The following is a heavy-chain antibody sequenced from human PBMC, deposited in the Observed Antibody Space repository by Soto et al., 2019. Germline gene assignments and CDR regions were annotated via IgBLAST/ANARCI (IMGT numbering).Heavy chain of an antibody. CDR3: ARDGRYCISTSCHPYYYYYGRDV. Sequence: ASVKVSCKASGYTFTSYYMHWVRQAPGQGLEWMGIINPSGGSTSYAQKFQGRVTMTRDTSTSTVYMELSSLRSEDTAVYYCARDGRYCISTSCHPYYYYYGRDVGGQGPTVTFPS. CDR1: GYTFTSYY. V-gene: IGHV1-46*01. CDR2: INPSGGST. D-gene: IGHD2-2*01. J-gene: IGHJ6*02.